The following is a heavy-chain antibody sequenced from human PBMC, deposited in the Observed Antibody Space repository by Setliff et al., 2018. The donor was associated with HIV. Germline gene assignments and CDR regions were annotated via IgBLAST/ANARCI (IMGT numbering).Heavy chain of an antibody. CDR3: AKEGGLYFGMLIHDAIDL. Sequence: PSETLSLTCSVSGYSLSSASYWGWIRQSPEKGLEWIGSISLSGSTYYNPSLQSRVTISIDTSKNQFSLKLTSVTAADTAVYYCAKEGGLYFGMLIHDAIDLWGQGTMVTVSS. CDR1: GYSLSSASY. J-gene: IGHJ3*01. CDR2: ISLSGST. V-gene: IGHV4-38-2*02. D-gene: IGHD3-3*01.